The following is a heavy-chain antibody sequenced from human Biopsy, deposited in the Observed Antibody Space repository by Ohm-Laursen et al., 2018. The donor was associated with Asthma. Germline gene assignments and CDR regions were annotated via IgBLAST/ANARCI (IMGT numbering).Heavy chain of an antibody. CDR1: DYIFPRYY. D-gene: IGHD5-12*01. V-gene: IGHV1-69*13. CDR2: IIPMFGTT. J-gene: IGHJ6*02. Sequence: SVKVSCKASDYIFPRYYISWVRQAPGQGLEWMGGIIPMFGTTKYTQKFQARVSITADESTSTAYMELSSLRSEDTAVYYCARGYSGTDRIVYYYSGLEVWGQGTTVTVSS. CDR3: ARGYSGTDRIVYYYSGLEV.